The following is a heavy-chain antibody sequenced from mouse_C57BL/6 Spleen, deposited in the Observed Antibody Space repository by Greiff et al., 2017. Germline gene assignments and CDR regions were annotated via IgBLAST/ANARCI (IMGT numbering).Heavy chain of an antibody. CDR2: INPSNGGT. Sequence: QVQLQQPGTELVKPGASVKLSCKASGYTFTSYWMHWVKQRPGQGLEWIGNINPSNGGTNYNEKFKSKATLTVDKSSSTAYMQLNSLTSEDSAVFYCARATTVVAPFDYWGKGTLVTVSA. D-gene: IGHD1-1*01. CDR3: ARATTVVAPFDY. V-gene: IGHV1-53*01. J-gene: IGHJ3*01. CDR1: GYTFTSYW.